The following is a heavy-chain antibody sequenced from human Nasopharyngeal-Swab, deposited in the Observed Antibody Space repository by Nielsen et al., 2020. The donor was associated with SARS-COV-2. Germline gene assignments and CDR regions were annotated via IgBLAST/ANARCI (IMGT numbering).Heavy chain of an antibody. CDR3: ARNLVGYYYDMVGAFDI. Sequence: SETLSLTCTVSGGSISSYYWSWIRQLPGKGLEWIGYIYYSGSTNYNPSLKSRVTISVDTSKNQFSLKLSSVTAADTAVYYCARNLVGYYYDMVGAFDIWGQGTMVTVSS. CDR2: IYYSGST. V-gene: IGHV4-59*13. CDR1: GGSISSYY. J-gene: IGHJ3*02. D-gene: IGHD3-22*01.